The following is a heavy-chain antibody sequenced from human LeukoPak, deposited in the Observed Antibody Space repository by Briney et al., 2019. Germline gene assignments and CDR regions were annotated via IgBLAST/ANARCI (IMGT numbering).Heavy chain of an antibody. Sequence: GGSLRLSCAASGFTFRSYSMIWVRQAPGKGLEWVSSISSSSSYIYYADSMKGRFTISRDNAKNSLYLQMNSLRGEDTAVYYCARDKVGGSMAGSNFDYWGQGTLVTVSS. D-gene: IGHD6-19*01. V-gene: IGHV3-21*01. J-gene: IGHJ4*02. CDR3: ARDKVGGSMAGSNFDY. CDR2: ISSSSSYI. CDR1: GFTFRSYS.